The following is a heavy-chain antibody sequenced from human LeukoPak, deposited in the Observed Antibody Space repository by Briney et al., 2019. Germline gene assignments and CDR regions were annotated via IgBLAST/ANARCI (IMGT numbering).Heavy chain of an antibody. CDR3: AKNPPGGYFQD. CDR2: IGTSDDT. J-gene: IGHJ1*01. D-gene: IGHD2-15*01. V-gene: IGHV3-23*01. Sequence: GGSLRLSCAASGFTFSSYAMNWVRQAPGRGLEWVSVIGTSDDTYYADSVKGRFTISRDNSKNTLSLQMNSLRAEDTAVYYCAKNPPGGYFQDWGQGTLVTVSS. CDR1: GFTFSSYA.